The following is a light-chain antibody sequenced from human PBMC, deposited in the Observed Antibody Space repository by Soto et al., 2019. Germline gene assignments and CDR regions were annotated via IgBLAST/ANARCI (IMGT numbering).Light chain of an antibody. CDR3: QQYNSYS. CDR2: HAS. J-gene: IGKJ1*01. Sequence: AIQLTQSPSSLSASVGDRVTITCRASQSISSYLNWYQKKPGTAPKLLIYHASTLESGVPSRFSGSGSGTEFSLTISSLQPDDFATYYCQQYNSYSFGQGTKVDI. CDR1: QSISSY. V-gene: IGKV1-13*02.